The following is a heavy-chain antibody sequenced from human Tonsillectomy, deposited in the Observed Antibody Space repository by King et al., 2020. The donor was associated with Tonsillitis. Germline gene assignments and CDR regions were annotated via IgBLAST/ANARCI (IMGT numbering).Heavy chain of an antibody. CDR3: GAGPTEYYFDSSGYYLD. J-gene: IGHJ4*02. D-gene: IGHD3-22*01. V-gene: IGHV4-34*01. CDR2: INHSGST. Sequence: QVQLQQWGAGLLKPSETLSLTCAVYGGSFSGYYWSWIRQPPGKGLEWIGEINHSGSTNYNPSLKSRVTISVDTSKNQFSLQLSSVTAADTAVYYCGAGPTEYYFDSSGYYLDWGQGTLVTVSS. CDR1: GGSFSGYY.